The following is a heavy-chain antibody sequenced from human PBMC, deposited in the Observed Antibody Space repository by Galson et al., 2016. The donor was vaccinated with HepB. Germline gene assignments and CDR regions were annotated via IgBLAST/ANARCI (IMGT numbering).Heavy chain of an antibody. V-gene: IGHV4-4*02. J-gene: IGHJ4*02. CDR1: GGSISNSNW. CDR3: ARDPVFGD. CDR2: IYHSGST. Sequence: ETLSLTCAVSGGSISNSNWWSWVRQPPGKGLEWIGDIYHSGSTNYNPSLTSRVTISVDQSKNQFSLNLISVTAADTAVYYCARDPVFGDWGQGTLVTVSS.